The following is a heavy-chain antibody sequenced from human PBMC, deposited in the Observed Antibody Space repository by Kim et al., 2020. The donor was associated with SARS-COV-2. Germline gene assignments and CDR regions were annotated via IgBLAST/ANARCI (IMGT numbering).Heavy chain of an antibody. CDR3: ARGGFGY. V-gene: IGHV3-48*02. CDR1: GFTFSASA. D-gene: IGHD3-10*01. J-gene: IGHJ4*02. CDR2: IDSSSSTI. Sequence: GGSLRLSCAASGFTFSASAMHWVRQAPGKGLEWVSYIDSSSSTIYYADSVKGRFTISRDNAKYSMFLQINSLRDEDTAMYYCARGGFGYWGQGTLVTVSS.